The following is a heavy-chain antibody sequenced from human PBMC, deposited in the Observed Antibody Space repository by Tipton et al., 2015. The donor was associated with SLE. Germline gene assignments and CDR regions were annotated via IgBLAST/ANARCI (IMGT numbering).Heavy chain of an antibody. V-gene: IGHV3-74*01. CDR1: GFTFRAYW. J-gene: IGHJ4*02. CDR2: INADGSHT. Sequence: SLRLSCATSGFTFRAYWMHWVRQVPGKGLVWISLINADGSHTAYADSVKGRFTISRDDAKNSLYLQMDSLRGEDTAVYYCVRDYIAATGMFDYWGPGTLVTVSS. D-gene: IGHD6-13*01. CDR3: VRDYIAATGMFDY.